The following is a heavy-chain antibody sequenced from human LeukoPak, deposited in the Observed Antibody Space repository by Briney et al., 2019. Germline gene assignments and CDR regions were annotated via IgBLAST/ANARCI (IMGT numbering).Heavy chain of an antibody. Sequence: PGGSLRLSCAASGFTFSSYWMHWVRQAPGKGLVWVSRISSDGTSTSYADSVKGRFTIPRDNAENTLYLQMNSLRAEDTAVYYCASRVQSGWSFDYWGQGNLVTVSS. D-gene: IGHD6-19*01. J-gene: IGHJ4*02. CDR3: ASRVQSGWSFDY. V-gene: IGHV3-74*01. CDR1: GFTFSSYW. CDR2: ISSDGTST.